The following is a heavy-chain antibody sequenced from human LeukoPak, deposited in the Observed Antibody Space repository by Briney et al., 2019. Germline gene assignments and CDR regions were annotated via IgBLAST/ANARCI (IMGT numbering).Heavy chain of an antibody. CDR3: AREENAFDI. CDR2: ISSSSTYI. CDR1: GFTVSSNY. V-gene: IGHV3-21*01. Sequence: EGSLRLSCAASGFTVSSNYMSWVRQAPGKGLEWVSSISSSSTYIYYADSVKGRFTISRDNAKNSLYLQMNSLRAEDTAVYYCAREENAFDIWGQGTMVTVSS. J-gene: IGHJ3*02.